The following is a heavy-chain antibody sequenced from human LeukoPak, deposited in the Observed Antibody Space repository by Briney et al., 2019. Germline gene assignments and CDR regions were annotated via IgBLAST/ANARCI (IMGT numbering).Heavy chain of an antibody. CDR1: GGSLSVYY. CDR3: AISGYGDLDY. Sequence: SETLSLTCAVYGGSLSVYYWRWIRQPPGKGLEWIGENNQSGSTNYNPSLKSRVMISGDTPKNQFSLKLSSVTAADTAVYYCAISGYGDLDYWGQGTLVTVSS. D-gene: IGHD4-17*01. CDR2: NNQSGST. V-gene: IGHV4-34*01. J-gene: IGHJ4*02.